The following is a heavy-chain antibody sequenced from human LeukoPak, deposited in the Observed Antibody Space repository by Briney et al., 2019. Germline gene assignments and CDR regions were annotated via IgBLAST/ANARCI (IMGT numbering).Heavy chain of an antibody. D-gene: IGHD3-22*01. J-gene: IGHJ3*02. CDR1: GGSFSGYY. CDR2: INHSGST. V-gene: IGHV4-34*01. CDR3: ARGVSGYYFFPI. Sequence: PSETLSLTCAVYGGSFSGYYWSWIRQPPGKGLEWIGEINHSGSTNYNPSLKSRVTISVDTSKNQFSLKLSSVTAADTAVYYCARGVSGYYFFPIWGQGTMVTVSS.